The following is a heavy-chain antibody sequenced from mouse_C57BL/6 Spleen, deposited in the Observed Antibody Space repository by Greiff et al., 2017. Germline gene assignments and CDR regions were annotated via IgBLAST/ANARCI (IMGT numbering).Heavy chain of an antibody. D-gene: IGHD2-3*01. CDR2: ISSGSSNI. CDR3: ARRRDGYYDWYFDV. CDR1: GFTFSDYG. Sequence: EVKLMESGGGLVKPGGSLKLSCAASGFTFSDYGMHWVRQAPEKGLEWVAYISSGSSNIYYADTVKGRFTISRDNAKNTLFLQMTSLRSEDTAMYYCARRRDGYYDWYFDVWGTGTTVTVSS. V-gene: IGHV5-17*01. J-gene: IGHJ1*03.